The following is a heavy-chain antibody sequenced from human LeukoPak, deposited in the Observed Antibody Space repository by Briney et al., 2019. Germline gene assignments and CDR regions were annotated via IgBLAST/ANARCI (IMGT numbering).Heavy chain of an antibody. V-gene: IGHV3-30*04. CDR2: ISSDGNNE. CDR3: ARGGSGWYFDY. Sequence: GGSLRLSCAVSGFTFSSHPIHWVRQAPGKGLEWVAVISSDGNNEYYADSVKGRFTISRDNSKNALSPQMTSLRTEDTAVYYCARGGSGWYFDYWGQGTLVTVSS. CDR1: GFTFSSHP. D-gene: IGHD6-19*01. J-gene: IGHJ4*02.